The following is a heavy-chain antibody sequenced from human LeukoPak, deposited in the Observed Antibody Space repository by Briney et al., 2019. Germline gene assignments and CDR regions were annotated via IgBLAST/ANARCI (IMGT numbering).Heavy chain of an antibody. CDR2: ISGSGGST. D-gene: IGHD3-22*01. Sequence: GGSLRLSCAASGFTFSNYAMTWVRQVPGKGLEWVSAISGSGGSTYYADSVKGRFTISRDNSKNTLYLQMNSLRAEDTAVYYCAAKNAMIVVVINWGQGTLVTVSS. CDR3: AAKNAMIVVVIN. J-gene: IGHJ4*02. V-gene: IGHV3-23*01. CDR1: GFTFSNYA.